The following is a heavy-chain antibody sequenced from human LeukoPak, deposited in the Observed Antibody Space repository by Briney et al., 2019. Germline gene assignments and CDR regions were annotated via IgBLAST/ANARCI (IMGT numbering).Heavy chain of an antibody. CDR2: IIPIFGTA. Sequence: ASVKVSCKASGGTFSSYAIIWVRQAPGQGLEWMGGIIPIFGTANYAQKFQGRVTITTDESTSTAYMELSSLRSEDTAVYYCARTRATTMEPDAFDIWGQGTMVTVSS. D-gene: IGHD1-26*01. CDR1: GGTFSSYA. J-gene: IGHJ3*02. V-gene: IGHV1-69*05. CDR3: ARTRATTMEPDAFDI.